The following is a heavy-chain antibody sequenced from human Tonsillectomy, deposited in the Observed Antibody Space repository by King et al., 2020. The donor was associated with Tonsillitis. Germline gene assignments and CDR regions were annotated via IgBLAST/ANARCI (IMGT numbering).Heavy chain of an antibody. CDR1: GFTFSSNS. CDR2: ISSTSTTI. V-gene: IGHV3-48*04. J-gene: IGHJ6*02. D-gene: IGHD2-21*02. Sequence: VQLVESGGGLVQPGGSLRLSCAASGFTFSSNSFNWVRQAPGKGLEWLAYISSTSTTIYYADSVKGRFTISRDNAKSSLHLQMNSLRAEDTAVYYCARERVFGRDRMDVWGQGTTVTVSS. CDR3: ARERVFGRDRMDV.